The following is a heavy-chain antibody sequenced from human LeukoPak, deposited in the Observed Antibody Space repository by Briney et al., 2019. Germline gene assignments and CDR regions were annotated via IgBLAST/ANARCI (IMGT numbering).Heavy chain of an antibody. CDR3: ARQRCLGSSCHFDY. V-gene: IGHV4-59*08. CDR2: IYYSEST. D-gene: IGHD6-13*01. J-gene: IGHJ4*02. CDR1: GGSIRNYY. Sequence: SETLSLTCTVSGGSIRNYYWSWIRQPPGKGLEWIGYIYYSESTNNNFSLKSRVTISLDTSKNQFSLKLSSVTAADTAVYYCARQRCLGSSCHFDYWGQGTLVTVSS.